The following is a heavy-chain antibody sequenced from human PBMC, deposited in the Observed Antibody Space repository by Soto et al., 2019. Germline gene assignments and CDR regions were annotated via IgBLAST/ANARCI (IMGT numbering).Heavy chain of an antibody. D-gene: IGHD3-3*01. CDR1: GGTFSSYA. CDR2: IIPIFGTA. CDR3: ARDRAPHKTYYDFWSGYQFDY. V-gene: IGHV1-69*13. Sequence: SVKVSCKASGGTFSSYAISWVRQAPGQGLEWMGGIIPIFGTANYAQKFQGRVTITADESTSTAYMELSSLRSEDTAVYYCARDRAPHKTYYDFWSGYQFDYWGQGTLVTVSS. J-gene: IGHJ4*02.